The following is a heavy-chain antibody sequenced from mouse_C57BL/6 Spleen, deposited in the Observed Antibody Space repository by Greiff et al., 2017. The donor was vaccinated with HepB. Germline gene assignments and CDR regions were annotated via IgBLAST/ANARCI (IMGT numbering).Heavy chain of an antibody. CDR2: INPNNGGT. Sequence: EVQLQQSGPELVKPGASVKISCKASGYTFTDYYMNWVKQSHGKSLEWIGDINPNNGGTSYNQKFKGKATLTVDKSSSTAYMELRSLTSEDSAVYYCARRLRISLSFAYWGQGTLVTVSA. V-gene: IGHV1-26*01. CDR1: GYTFTDYY. D-gene: IGHD1-1*01. CDR3: ARRLRISLSFAY. J-gene: IGHJ3*01.